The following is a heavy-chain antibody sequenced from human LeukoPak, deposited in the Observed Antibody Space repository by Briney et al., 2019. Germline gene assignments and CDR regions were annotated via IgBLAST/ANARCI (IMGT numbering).Heavy chain of an antibody. J-gene: IGHJ6*03. Sequence: SVKVSCKASGFTFSSFAVQWVRQARGQRLEWIGWIVVGSGKTNYAQKFQERVTITRDMSTSTVYMELSSLRSEDTAVYYCAAGDCSSTSCRYYYYYYLDVWGKGTTVTVSS. V-gene: IGHV1-58*01. CDR2: IVVGSGKT. D-gene: IGHD2-2*01. CDR1: GFTFSSFA. CDR3: AAGDCSSTSCRYYYYYYLDV.